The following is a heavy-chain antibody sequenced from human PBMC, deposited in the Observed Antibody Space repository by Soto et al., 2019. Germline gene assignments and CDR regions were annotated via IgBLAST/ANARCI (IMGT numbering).Heavy chain of an antibody. V-gene: IGHV1-69*13. D-gene: IGHD2-2*01. CDR1: GGTFSSYA. CDR2: ITPIFGTA. CDR3: ARDRSDIVVVPAAGNWFDP. J-gene: IGHJ5*02. Sequence: SVKVSCKASGGTFSSYAISWVRQAPGQGLEWMGGITPIFGTANYAQKFQGRVTITADESTSTAYMELSSLRSEDTAVYYCARDRSDIVVVPAAGNWFDPWGQGTLVTVSS.